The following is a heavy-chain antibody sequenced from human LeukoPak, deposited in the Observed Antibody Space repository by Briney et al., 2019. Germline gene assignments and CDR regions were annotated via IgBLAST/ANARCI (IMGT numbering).Heavy chain of an antibody. CDR1: GYTFTSYY. Sequence: GASVKVSCKASGYTFTSYYMHWVRQAPGQGLEWMGIINPSGGSTSYAQKFQGRVTMTRDTSTSTVYMELSSLRSEDTAVYYCRQRRAVPQGDFDYWGQGTLVTVSS. CDR3: RQRRAVPQGDFDY. CDR2: INPSGGST. V-gene: IGHV1-46*01. D-gene: IGHD6-19*01. J-gene: IGHJ4*02.